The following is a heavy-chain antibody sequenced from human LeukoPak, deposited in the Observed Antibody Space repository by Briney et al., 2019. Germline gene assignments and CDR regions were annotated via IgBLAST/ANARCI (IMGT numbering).Heavy chain of an antibody. CDR2: ISGSSSYI. D-gene: IGHD4/OR15-4a*01. J-gene: IGHJ4*02. V-gene: IGHV3-21*01. Sequence: PGGSLRLSCAASGFTFSVYSMIWVRQAPGKGLEWGSSISGSSSYIYYADSLKGRFTISRDNAKNSLFLQMNSLRAEDTAVYYCARRVPYFDYWGQGALVTVSS. CDR3: ARRVPYFDY. CDR1: GFTFSVYS.